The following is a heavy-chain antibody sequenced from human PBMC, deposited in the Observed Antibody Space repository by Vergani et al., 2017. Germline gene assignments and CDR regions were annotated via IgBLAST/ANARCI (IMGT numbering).Heavy chain of an antibody. D-gene: IGHD5-18*01. J-gene: IGHJ4*02. CDR3: AQGRGNSYGYY. Sequence: EVQLLESGGGLVQPGGSLRLSCAASGFTCSSYAMSWVRQAPGKGLEWVSAISGSGGSTYYADSVKGRFTISRDNSKNTLYLQMNSLRAEDTAVYYCAQGRGNSYGYYWGQGTLVTVSS. CDR2: ISGSGGST. CDR1: GFTCSSYA. V-gene: IGHV3-23*01.